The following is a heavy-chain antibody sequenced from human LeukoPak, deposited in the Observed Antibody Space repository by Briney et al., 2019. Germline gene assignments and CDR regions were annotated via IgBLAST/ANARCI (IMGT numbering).Heavy chain of an antibody. CDR2: ITSYNGNT. Sequence: ASVKVSCKASGYTFSSYGISWVRQAPGQGLEWMGWITSYNGNTKYAQQLQGRVTMTSDTSTGTAYMELRSLRSDDTAVYYCARAGAAAGTPFDYWGQGTLVTVSS. CDR3: ARAGAAAGTPFDY. D-gene: IGHD6-13*01. V-gene: IGHV1-18*01. CDR1: GYTFSSYG. J-gene: IGHJ4*02.